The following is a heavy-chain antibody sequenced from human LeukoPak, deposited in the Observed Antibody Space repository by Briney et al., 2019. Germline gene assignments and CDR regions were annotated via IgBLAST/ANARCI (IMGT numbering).Heavy chain of an antibody. V-gene: IGHV3-74*01. CDR1: GFTFSSSW. J-gene: IGHJ5*02. Sequence: GGSLRLSCAASGFTFSSSWMHWVRQAPGKGPVWVSRINSDGSSTTYADSVKGRFTISRDNAKNTLYLQMNSPRAEDTAVYYCARVQYYGSGSYYNWFDPWGQGTLVTVSS. CDR3: ARVQYYGSGSYYNWFDP. CDR2: INSDGSST. D-gene: IGHD3-10*01.